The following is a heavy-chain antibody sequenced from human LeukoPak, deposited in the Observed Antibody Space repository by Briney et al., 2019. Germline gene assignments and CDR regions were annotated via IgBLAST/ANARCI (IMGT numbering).Heavy chain of an antibody. CDR2: IHYGENA. J-gene: IGHJ6*03. CDR3: ARTPIVVVPKYYMDV. V-gene: IGHV4-59*08. CDR1: GDSINSYY. Sequence: SETLSLTCTVSGDSINSYYWNWIRQPPGKGLEWIGYIHYGENANYNPSLKSRVTISVDTSKNQFSLKLGSVTAADTAVYYCARTPIVVVPKYYMDVWGKGTTVTVSS. D-gene: IGHD2-2*01.